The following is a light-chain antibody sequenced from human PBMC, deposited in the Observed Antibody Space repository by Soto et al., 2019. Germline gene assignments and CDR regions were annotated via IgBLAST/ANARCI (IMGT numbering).Light chain of an antibody. CDR2: DTS. CDR3: QPRSNWPIT. CDR1: QSVSNF. V-gene: IGKV3-11*01. Sequence: EIVLTQSPGTLYLSPGKRATLSCRASQSVSNFLAWYQQKPGQAPRLLIYDTSNRATGIPARFSGSGSGTDFTLTINNLDPEDFAVYYCQPRSNWPITVGQGTRLEIK. J-gene: IGKJ5*01.